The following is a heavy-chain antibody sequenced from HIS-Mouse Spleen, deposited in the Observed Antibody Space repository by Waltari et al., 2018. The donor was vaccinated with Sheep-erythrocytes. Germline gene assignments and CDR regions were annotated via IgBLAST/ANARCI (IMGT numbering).Heavy chain of an antibody. CDR2: IYYSGST. V-gene: IGHV4-59*01. Sequence: QVQLQESGPGLVKPSETLSLTCTVSGGSISSYYWSWIRQPPGKGLEWIGYIYYSGSTNYNPALKRRVTVSVDTSKNQFSLKLSSVTAADTAGYYCARVKLDAFDIWGQGTMVTVSS. CDR1: GGSISSYY. CDR3: ARVKLDAFDI. J-gene: IGHJ3*02.